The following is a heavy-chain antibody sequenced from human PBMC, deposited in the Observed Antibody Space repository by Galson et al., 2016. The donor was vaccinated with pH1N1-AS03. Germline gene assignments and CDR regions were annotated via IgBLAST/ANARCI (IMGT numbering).Heavy chain of an antibody. Sequence: LSLTCTVSGGSISSHYWNWIRQPPGKGLEWIVYINYSGSTNYNPSLKSRVTISVDTSKNQFSLKLSSVTAADTAVYYCARHDYGDYVGWFDPWGQGTLVTVSS. CDR3: ARHDYGDYVGWFDP. J-gene: IGHJ5*02. CDR2: INYSGST. D-gene: IGHD4-17*01. V-gene: IGHV4-59*11. CDR1: GGSISSHY.